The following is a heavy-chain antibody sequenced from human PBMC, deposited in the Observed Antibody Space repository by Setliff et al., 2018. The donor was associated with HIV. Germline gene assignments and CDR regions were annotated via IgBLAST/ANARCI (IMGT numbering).Heavy chain of an antibody. V-gene: IGHV2-70*11. Sequence: SGPTLVNPTQTLTLTCTFSGFSLSTSGMCVSWIRQPPGKALEWLARIDWDDDKYYSTSLKTRLTISKDTSKNQVVLTMTNMDPGDTATYYCTRAILGYCSGGSCLSDAFDIWGQGTMGTVSS. D-gene: IGHD2-15*01. CDR3: TRAILGYCSGGSCLSDAFDI. CDR2: IDWDDDK. CDR1: GFSLSTSGMC. J-gene: IGHJ3*02.